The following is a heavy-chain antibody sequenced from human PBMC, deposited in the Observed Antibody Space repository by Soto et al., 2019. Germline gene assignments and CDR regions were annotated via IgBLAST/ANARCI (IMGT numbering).Heavy chain of an antibody. Sequence: SVKVSCKASGGTFSSYAISWVRQAPGQGLEWMGGIIPICGTANYAQKFQGRVTMTADESTSTAYMELSSLRSEDTAVYYCARDQYYEILYGYYVYWYIDLWGRGTLVTVSS. J-gene: IGHJ2*01. D-gene: IGHD3-9*01. CDR3: ARDQYYEILYGYYVYWYIDL. CDR2: IIPICGTA. CDR1: GGTFSSYA. V-gene: IGHV1-69*13.